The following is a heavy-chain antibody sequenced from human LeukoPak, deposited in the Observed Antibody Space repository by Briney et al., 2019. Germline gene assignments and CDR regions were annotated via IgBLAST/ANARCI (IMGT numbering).Heavy chain of an antibody. Sequence: GGSLRLSCAASGFTFSSYSMNWVRQAPGKGLEWVSSISSSSSYIKYADSVKGRFNISRDNAKNSMYLQMNSLRAEDTAVYYCAKLGTSYYYDSSGYYLFGAGDYWGQGTLVTVSS. CDR2: ISSSSSYI. V-gene: IGHV3-21*01. CDR3: AKLGTSYYYDSSGYYLFGAGDY. J-gene: IGHJ4*02. CDR1: GFTFSSYS. D-gene: IGHD3-22*01.